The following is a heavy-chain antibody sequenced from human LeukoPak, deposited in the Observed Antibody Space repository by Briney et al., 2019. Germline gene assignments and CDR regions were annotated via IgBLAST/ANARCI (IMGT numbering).Heavy chain of an antibody. CDR3: AKSSYAYYFDY. V-gene: IGHV3-23*01. CDR2: ISGSGGST. J-gene: IGHJ4*02. Sequence: GGSLRLSCAASGFTFSGYAMSWVRQAPGKGLEWVSAISGSGGSTYYADSVKGRFTISRDNSKNTLYLQMNSLRAEDTDVYYCAKSSYAYYFDYWGQGTLVTVSS. CDR1: GFTFSGYA. D-gene: IGHD3-16*01.